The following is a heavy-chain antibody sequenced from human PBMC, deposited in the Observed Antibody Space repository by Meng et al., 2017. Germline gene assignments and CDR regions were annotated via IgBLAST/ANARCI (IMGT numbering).Heavy chain of an antibody. CDR3: ASLTGWFDP. CDR1: VGNFSSYA. CDR2: IIPIFGTA. D-gene: IGHD3-10*01. Sequence: QVQLVTAWTEGKKPGSSVQVSCKASVGNFSSYAISWVRQAPGQGLEWMGGIIPIFGTANYAQKFQGRVTITADKSTSTAYMELSSLRSEDTAVYYCASLTGWFDPWGQGTLVTVSS. J-gene: IGHJ5*02. V-gene: IGHV1-69*06.